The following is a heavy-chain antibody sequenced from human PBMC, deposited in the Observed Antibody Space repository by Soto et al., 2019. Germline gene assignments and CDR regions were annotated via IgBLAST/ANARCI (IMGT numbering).Heavy chain of an antibody. V-gene: IGHV4-59*01. Sequence: SETLSLTCTVSGGSISSYYWSWIRQPPGKGLEWIGYIYYSGSTNYNPSLKSRVTISVDTSKNQFSLKLSSVTAADTAVYYCARVPRYCSSTTCYSPFDPWGQGTLVTVSS. CDR3: ARVPRYCSSTTCYSPFDP. CDR1: GGSISSYY. CDR2: IYYSGST. D-gene: IGHD2-2*02. J-gene: IGHJ5*02.